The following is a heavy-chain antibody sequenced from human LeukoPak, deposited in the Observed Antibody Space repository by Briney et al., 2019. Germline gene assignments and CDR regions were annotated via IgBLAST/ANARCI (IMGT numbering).Heavy chain of an antibody. CDR2: IYYSGST. J-gene: IGHJ5*02. CDR1: GGSVTSGSYY. D-gene: IGHD3-3*01. V-gene: IGHV4-61*01. CDR3: ARDFWSYESGFVP. Sequence: SETLSLTCTVSGGSVTSGSYYWSWIRQPPGKGLEWIGYIYYSGSTNYNPSLKSRVTISVDMSKNQFSLKLSSVTAADTAVYYCARDFWSYESGFVPWARRLLVTVSS.